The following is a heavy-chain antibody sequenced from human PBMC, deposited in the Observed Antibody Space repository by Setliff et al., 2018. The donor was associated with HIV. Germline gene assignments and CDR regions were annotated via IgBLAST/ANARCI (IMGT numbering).Heavy chain of an antibody. D-gene: IGHD3-22*01. CDR1: GYTLSELS. CDR3: TSSFRIFYYDSRTYSKWFDP. V-gene: IGHV1-24*01. Sequence: ASVKVSCKVSGYTLSELSMHWVRQAPGEGLEWMGGFDPEDGKTIYAQKFQGRVTMTEDLSTETAYMELSSLSSDDTDVYYCTSSFRIFYYDSRTYSKWFDPWGQGTLVTVSS. J-gene: IGHJ5*02. CDR2: FDPEDGKT.